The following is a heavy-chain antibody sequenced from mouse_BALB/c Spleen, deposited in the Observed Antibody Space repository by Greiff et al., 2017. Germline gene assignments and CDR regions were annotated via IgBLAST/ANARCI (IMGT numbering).Heavy chain of an antibody. CDR1: GFSLTSYG. J-gene: IGHJ2*01. D-gene: IGHD2-2*01. CDR3: ARGPDLLWLRGGFDY. CDR2: IWAGGST. Sequence: VQRVESGPGLVAPSQSLSITCTVSGFSLTSYGVHWVRQPPGKGLEWLGVIWAGGSTNYNSALMSRLSISKDNSKSQVFLKMNSLQTDDTAMYYCARGPDLLWLRGGFDYWGQGTTLTVSS. V-gene: IGHV2-9*02.